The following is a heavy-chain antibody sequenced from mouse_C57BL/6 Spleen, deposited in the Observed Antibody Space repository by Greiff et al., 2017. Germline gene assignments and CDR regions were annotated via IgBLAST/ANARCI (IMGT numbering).Heavy chain of an antibody. J-gene: IGHJ4*01. CDR3: ASDSGPLRLPIWYAMDY. D-gene: IGHD3-2*02. V-gene: IGHV1-4*01. CDR1: GYTFTSYT. Sequence: QVQLQQSGAELARPGASVKMSCKASGYTFTSYTMHWVKQRPGQGLEWIGYINPSSGYTKYNQKFKDKATFTADKSSSTAYMQLGSLTSENSAVYYCASDSGPLRLPIWYAMDYWGQGTSVTVSS. CDR2: INPSSGYT.